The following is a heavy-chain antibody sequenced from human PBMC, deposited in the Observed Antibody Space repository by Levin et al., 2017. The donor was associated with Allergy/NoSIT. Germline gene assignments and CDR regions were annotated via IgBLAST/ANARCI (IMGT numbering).Heavy chain of an antibody. D-gene: IGHD6-19*01. Sequence: GESLKISCAASGFTFRSYWMHWVRQVPEKGLVWVSRIGSDGSSTTYADSVKGRFTISRDNAKNTLHLQMNSLRAEDTAVYYCAREMYGSGWPPFDYWGQGTLVTVSS. CDR2: IGSDGSST. J-gene: IGHJ4*02. CDR1: GFTFRSYW. CDR3: AREMYGSGWPPFDY. V-gene: IGHV3-74*01.